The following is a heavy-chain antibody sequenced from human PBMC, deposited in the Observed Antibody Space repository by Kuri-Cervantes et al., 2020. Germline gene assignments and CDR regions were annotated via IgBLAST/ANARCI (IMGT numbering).Heavy chain of an antibody. V-gene: IGHV3-30*03. CDR1: GFTFSSYG. CDR2: ISYDGSNK. CDR3: ARLLAGMSFYDNVGSRGEPFDDY. D-gene: IGHD3-16*01. J-gene: IGHJ4*02. Sequence: GESLKISCAASGFTFSSYGMHWVRQAPGKGLEWVAVISYDGSNKYYADSVKGRFTISRDNSKNTLYLQMNSLRAEDTAVYYCARLLAGMSFYDNVGSRGEPFDDYWGQGTLVTVSS.